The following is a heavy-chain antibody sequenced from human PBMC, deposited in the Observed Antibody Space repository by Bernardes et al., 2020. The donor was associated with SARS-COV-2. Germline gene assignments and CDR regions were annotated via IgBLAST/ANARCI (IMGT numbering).Heavy chain of an antibody. CDR1: GFTVRSNY. V-gene: IGHV3-66*02. J-gene: IGHJ4*02. Sequence: VGALISSCAASGFTVRSNYMGWVRQAPGKGLEWVSVIYRGGSAYYADSVKGRFSISRDNSKNTLFLQMNSLRVEDTAVYYCASRMATSWGFDYWGQGTLVTVSS. D-gene: IGHD3-16*01. CDR3: ASRMATSWGFDY. CDR2: IYRGGSA.